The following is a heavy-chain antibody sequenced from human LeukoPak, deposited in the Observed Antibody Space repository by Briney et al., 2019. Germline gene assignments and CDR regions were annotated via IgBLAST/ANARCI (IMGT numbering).Heavy chain of an antibody. Sequence: SVKVSCKASGGTFSSYAISWVRQAPGQGLEWMGGIIPIFGTANYAQKFQGRVTITADKSTGTAYMELSSLRSEDTAVYYCARGYCSSTSCYAPPNYWGQGTLVTVSS. J-gene: IGHJ4*02. D-gene: IGHD2-2*01. CDR3: ARGYCSSTSCYAPPNY. V-gene: IGHV1-69*06. CDR2: IIPIFGTA. CDR1: GGTFSSYA.